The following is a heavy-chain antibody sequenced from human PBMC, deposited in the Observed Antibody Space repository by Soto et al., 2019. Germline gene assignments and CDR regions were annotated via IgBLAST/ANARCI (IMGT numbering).Heavy chain of an antibody. D-gene: IGHD1-26*01. CDR1: GFTFSSYG. Sequence: PGGSLRLSCAVSGFTFSSYGMHWVRQAPGKGLEWVAVIWYDGSNKYYADSVKGRFTISRDNSKNTLYLQMNSLRAEDTAVYYCAKHLSGSDLFDNCGQGTQVTVSS. CDR3: AKHLSGSDLFDN. CDR2: IWYDGSNK. J-gene: IGHJ4*02. V-gene: IGHV3-33*06.